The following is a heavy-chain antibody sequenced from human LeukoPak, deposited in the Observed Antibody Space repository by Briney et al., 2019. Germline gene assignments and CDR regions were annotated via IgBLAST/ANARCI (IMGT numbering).Heavy chain of an antibody. D-gene: IGHD6-19*01. CDR2: IYTSGNT. CDR3: ARGSGPYYFDY. V-gene: IGHV4-4*09. CDR1: GGSMRSYY. Sequence: PSETLSLTCSVSGGSMRSYYCSWIRQPPGKELEWIGYIYTSGNTNYNPSLKSRVTISVDTSKSRFSLKLSSVTAADTAVYYCARGSGPYYFDYWGQGTLVTVSS. J-gene: IGHJ4*02.